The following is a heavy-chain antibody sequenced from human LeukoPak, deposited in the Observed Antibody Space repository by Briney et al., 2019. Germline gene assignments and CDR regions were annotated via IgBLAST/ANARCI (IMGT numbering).Heavy chain of an antibody. CDR2: IYYSGST. Sequence: MPSETLSLTCTVSGGSISSSSYYWGWIRQPPGKGLEWIGSIYYSGSTYYNPSLKSRVTISVGTSKNQFSLKLSSVTAADTAVYYCAREGSSSWYVMDYWGQGTLVTVSS. J-gene: IGHJ4*02. CDR1: GGSISSSSYY. CDR3: AREGSSSWYVMDY. V-gene: IGHV4-39*07. D-gene: IGHD6-13*01.